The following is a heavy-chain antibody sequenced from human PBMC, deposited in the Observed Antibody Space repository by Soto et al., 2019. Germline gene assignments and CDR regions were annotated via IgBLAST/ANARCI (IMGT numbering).Heavy chain of an antibody. CDR1: GDSFSPNY. D-gene: IGHD4-17*01. V-gene: IGHV4-59*12. Sequence: SETLSLTCTVSGDSFSPNYWSWLRQFPGKGLEWVGNIYYGGTTSYNPSLKSRVTISVDRSKNQFSLKLSSVTAADTAVYYCASGLVTTLHYWGQGTLVTVSS. CDR3: ASGLVTTLHY. CDR2: IYYGGTT. J-gene: IGHJ4*02.